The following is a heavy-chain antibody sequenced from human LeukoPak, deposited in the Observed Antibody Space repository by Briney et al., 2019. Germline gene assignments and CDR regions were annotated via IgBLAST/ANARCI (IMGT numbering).Heavy chain of an antibody. J-gene: IGHJ4*02. CDR2: INLDGSEI. CDR1: GFAFGHSW. D-gene: IGHD3-22*01. CDR3: ARDRGYSTFDY. V-gene: IGHV3-7*03. Sequence: GSLRLSCEASGFAFGHSWMSWVRQAPGKGLEWVANINLDGSEINYLDSLTGRLTISRDNAKDSLYLQMNGLRAEDTAVYFCARDRGYSTFDYWGQGTLVTVSS.